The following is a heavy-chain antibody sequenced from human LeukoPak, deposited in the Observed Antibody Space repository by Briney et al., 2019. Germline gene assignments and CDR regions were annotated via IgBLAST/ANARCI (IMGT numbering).Heavy chain of an antibody. Sequence: GGSLRLSCAASGFTFDDYAMHWVRQTPGKGLEWVSGISWNSGSIGYADSVKGRFTISRDNAKNSLYLQMNSLRAEDTALYYCVFSDGGYWGQGTLVTVSS. CDR1: GFTFDDYA. J-gene: IGHJ4*02. CDR3: VFSDGGY. V-gene: IGHV3-9*01. D-gene: IGHD3-16*01. CDR2: ISWNSGSI.